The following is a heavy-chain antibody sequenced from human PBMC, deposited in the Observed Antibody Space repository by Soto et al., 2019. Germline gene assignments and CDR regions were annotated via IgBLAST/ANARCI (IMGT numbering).Heavy chain of an antibody. J-gene: IGHJ4*02. D-gene: IGHD5-18*01. Sequence: EVQLVESGGGLVQPGGSLRLSCAASGFTFSSYWMSWVRQAPGKGLEWVANIKQDGSEKYYVDSVKGRFTISRDNAKNSLYLQMNSLRAEDTAVYYCVRVRRIQLWYGLDYWGQGTLVTVSS. CDR2: IKQDGSEK. CDR3: VRVRRIQLWYGLDY. CDR1: GFTFSSYW. V-gene: IGHV3-7*01.